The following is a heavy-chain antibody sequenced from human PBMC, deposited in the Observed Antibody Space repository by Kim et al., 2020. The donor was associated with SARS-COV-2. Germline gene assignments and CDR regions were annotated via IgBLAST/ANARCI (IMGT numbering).Heavy chain of an antibody. CDR2: ISSSSSYI. D-gene: IGHD3-10*01. CDR1: GFTFSSYS. J-gene: IGHJ6*02. CDR3: ARDRGSCITMVRGVIINCQNDNGMDV. V-gene: IGHV3-21*01. Sequence: GGSLRLSCAASGFTFSSYSMNWVRQAPGKGLEWVSSISSSSSYIYYADSVKGRFTISRDNAKNSLYLQMNSLRAEDTAVYYCARDRGSCITMVRGVIINCQNDNGMDVWGQGTTVTVSS.